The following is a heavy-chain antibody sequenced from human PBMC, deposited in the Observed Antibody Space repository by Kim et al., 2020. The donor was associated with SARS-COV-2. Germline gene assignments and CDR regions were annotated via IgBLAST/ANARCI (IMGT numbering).Heavy chain of an antibody. V-gene: IGHV1-3*01. Sequence: YSQKFQDRVTITRDTSASTVYMELRSLRSEDTAVYYCARDRVLLSYYFDSWGQGTLVTVSS. J-gene: IGHJ4*02. D-gene: IGHD3-10*01. CDR3: ARDRVLLSYYFDS.